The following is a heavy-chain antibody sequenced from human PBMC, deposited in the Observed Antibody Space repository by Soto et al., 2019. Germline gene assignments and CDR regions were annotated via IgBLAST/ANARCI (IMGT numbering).Heavy chain of an antibody. CDR3: AKSRGGSWTTYFFDY. D-gene: IGHD4-4*01. J-gene: IGHJ4*02. Sequence: PGVSLIVSCAASGLNFSSYSLSWLRKAPGKGLEWVSGISGSGQTTHYRDSVKGRFTISRDNFRNTLYLQVNSLRAEDTAVYFCAKSRGGSWTTYFFDYWGQGALVTVS. V-gene: IGHV3-23*01. CDR2: ISGSGQTT. CDR1: GLNFSSYS.